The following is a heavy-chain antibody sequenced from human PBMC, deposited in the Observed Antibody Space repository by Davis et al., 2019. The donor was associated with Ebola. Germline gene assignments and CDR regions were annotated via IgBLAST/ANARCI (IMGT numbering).Heavy chain of an antibody. Sequence: PAGSLRLSCAASGFTFSSYWMHWVRQAPGKGLGWVSRINSDGSTTSYADSVKGRFTISRDNAKNTLYLQMNSLRAEDTAVYYCAREIYDYYDSGGFDYWGQGTLVTVSS. CDR2: INSDGSTT. J-gene: IGHJ4*02. V-gene: IGHV3-74*01. CDR1: GFTFSSYW. D-gene: IGHD3-22*01. CDR3: AREIYDYYDSGGFDY.